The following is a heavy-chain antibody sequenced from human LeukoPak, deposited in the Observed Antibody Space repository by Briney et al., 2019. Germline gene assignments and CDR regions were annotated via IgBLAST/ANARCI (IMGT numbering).Heavy chain of an antibody. J-gene: IGHJ5*02. Sequence: SETLSLTCVVSGYSISDGFWWSWVRQPPGKRLEWIGEVHRDGSTNYNPSLKSRVTISVDKSKNQFSLKLSSVTPAGTAVYLCARNGDYSADRWGQGTLVTVSS. D-gene: IGHD4-17*01. CDR2: VHRDGST. V-gene: IGHV4-4*02. CDR3: ARNGDYSADR. CDR1: GYSISDGFW.